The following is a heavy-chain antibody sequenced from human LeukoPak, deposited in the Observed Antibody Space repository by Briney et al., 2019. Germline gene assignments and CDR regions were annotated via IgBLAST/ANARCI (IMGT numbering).Heavy chain of an antibody. CDR1: GFTFGLYT. CDR3: ARDPQINAFDI. V-gene: IGHV3-21*01. J-gene: IGHJ3*02. CDR2: IVSGSTYM. Sequence: GGSLRLSCAASGFTFGLYTMNWVRQPPEKGLAWVSSIVSGSTYMYYADSVKGRFTVSRDNAKKSLYLQMNSLRAEDTAVYYCARDPQINAFDIWGQGTMVTVSS.